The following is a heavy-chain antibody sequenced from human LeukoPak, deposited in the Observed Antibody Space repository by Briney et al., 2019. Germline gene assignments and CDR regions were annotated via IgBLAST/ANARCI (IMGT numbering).Heavy chain of an antibody. Sequence: PGGSLRLSCAASGFTFSNYAMSWVRQAPGKGLEWVSAISGSASSTYHADSVKGRFTISRDNSKNTLYLQMNSLRADDTAVYYCAGGDAFDMWGQGTMVTVSS. J-gene: IGHJ3*02. V-gene: IGHV3-23*01. CDR1: GFTFSNYA. D-gene: IGHD3-16*01. CDR2: ISGSASST. CDR3: AGGDAFDM.